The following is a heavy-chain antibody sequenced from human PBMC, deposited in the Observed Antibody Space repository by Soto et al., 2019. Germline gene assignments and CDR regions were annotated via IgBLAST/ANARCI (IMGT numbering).Heavy chain of an antibody. D-gene: IGHD6-6*01. CDR1: GGSIRSYY. CDR3: ASARAPDYRSSKHQFYYYYYMAV. J-gene: IGHJ6*03. V-gene: IGHV4-59*08. Sequence: QVQLQESGPGLVKPSETLSLTCTVSGGSIRSYYWSWLRQPPGKGPEWIGYIYHTGSTNYNSSLKSRVTISIDTSKNQFSLKLNSVTAADTAVYYCASARAPDYRSSKHQFYYYYYMAVWGKGTTVTVSS. CDR2: IYHTGST.